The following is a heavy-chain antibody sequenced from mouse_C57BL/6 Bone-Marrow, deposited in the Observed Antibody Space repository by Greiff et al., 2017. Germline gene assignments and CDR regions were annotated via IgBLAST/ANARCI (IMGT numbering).Heavy chain of an antibody. Sequence: EVQVVESGGGLVKPGGSLKLSCAASGFTFSDYGMHWVRQAPEKGLEWVAYISSGSSTIYYADTVKGRFTISRDNAKNTLFLQMTSLRSEDTAVYYCATGSNYLTMDYWGQGTSVTVSS. V-gene: IGHV5-17*01. CDR3: ATGSNYLTMDY. D-gene: IGHD2-5*01. J-gene: IGHJ4*01. CDR2: ISSGSSTI. CDR1: GFTFSDYG.